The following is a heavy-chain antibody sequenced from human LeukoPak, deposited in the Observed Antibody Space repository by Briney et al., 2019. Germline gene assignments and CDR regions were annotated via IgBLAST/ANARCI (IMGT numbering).Heavy chain of an antibody. J-gene: IGHJ6*02. CDR1: GGSFSGYY. CDR2: INHSGST. V-gene: IGHV4-34*01. CDR3: ARVARYQLLDGGYYYYYGMDV. Sequence: PSETLSLTCAVYGGSFSGYYWSWIRQPPGKGLEWIGEINHSGSTNYNPSLKSRVTISVDTSKNQFSLKLSSVTAADTAVYYCARVARYQLLDGGYYYYYGMDVWGQGTTVTVSS. D-gene: IGHD2-2*01.